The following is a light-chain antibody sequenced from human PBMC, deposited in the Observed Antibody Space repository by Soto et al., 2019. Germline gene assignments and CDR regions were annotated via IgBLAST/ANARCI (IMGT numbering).Light chain of an antibody. CDR1: QNIGNW. J-gene: IGKJ1*01. CDR2: DAS. CDR3: QQYQDEPWT. Sequence: DIQMTQSPSTLSASVGDRVTITCRASQNIGNWLAWYQQKPGKTPDLLIYDASSLESGFPLRFSGSGSGTDFTLTIISLQTDESGTYSCQQYQDEPWTFGQGTKVEIK. V-gene: IGKV1-5*01.